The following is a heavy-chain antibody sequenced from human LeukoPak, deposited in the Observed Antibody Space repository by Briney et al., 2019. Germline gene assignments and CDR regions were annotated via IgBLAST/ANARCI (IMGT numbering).Heavy chain of an antibody. J-gene: IGHJ4*02. CDR2: INPNSGGT. D-gene: IGHD5-18*01. CDR3: ARSGDTAMVMYYFDY. Sequence: ASVKVSCKASGYTFTGYYMHWVRQAPGQGLEWMGRINPNSGGTNYAQKFQGRVTMTRDTSISTAYMELSRLRSDDTAVYYCARSGDTAMVMYYFDYWGQGTLVTASS. CDR1: GYTFTGYY. V-gene: IGHV1-2*06.